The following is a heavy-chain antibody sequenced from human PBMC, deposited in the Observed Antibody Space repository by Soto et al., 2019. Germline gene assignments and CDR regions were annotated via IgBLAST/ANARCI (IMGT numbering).Heavy chain of an antibody. Sequence: GGSLRLSCTASGFTFGDYAMSWFRQAPGKGLEWVGFIRSKAYGGTTEYAASVKGRFTISRDDSKSIAYLQMNSLKTEDTAVYYCSVTQWLVRGTDYWGQGTLVTVSS. CDR3: SVTQWLVRGTDY. CDR2: IRSKAYGGTT. J-gene: IGHJ4*02. V-gene: IGHV3-49*03. CDR1: GFTFGDYA. D-gene: IGHD6-19*01.